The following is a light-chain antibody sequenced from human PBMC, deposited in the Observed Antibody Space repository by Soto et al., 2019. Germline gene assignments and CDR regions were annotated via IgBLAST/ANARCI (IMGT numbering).Light chain of an antibody. V-gene: IGLV4-69*01. J-gene: IGLJ2*01. CDR3: QTWGTGMV. CDR2: LNSDGSH. CDR1: SGHIGYA. Sequence: QPVLTQSPSASASLGASVKLTCTLSSGHIGYAIAWHQQQQEKGPRYLMKLNSDGSHSKGDGIPHRFSGSSSGAERYLTSSSLQSDDEDDYYCQTWGTGMVFGGGTKLTVL.